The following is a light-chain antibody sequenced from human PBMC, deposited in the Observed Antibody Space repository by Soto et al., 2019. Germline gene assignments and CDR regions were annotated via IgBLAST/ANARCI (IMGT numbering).Light chain of an antibody. Sequence: DIQMTQSPSTLSASVGDRVTLTCRASQSISTWLAWYQQKPGKAPKLLIYKASILESGVPSRFSGSGSGTEFSLTISSLQPDDFATYYCQHYNSYSEAFGQGTKVDIK. V-gene: IGKV1-5*03. CDR1: QSISTW. J-gene: IGKJ1*01. CDR3: QHYNSYSEA. CDR2: KAS.